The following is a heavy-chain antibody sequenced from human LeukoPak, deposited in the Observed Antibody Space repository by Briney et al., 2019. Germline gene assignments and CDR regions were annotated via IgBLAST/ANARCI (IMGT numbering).Heavy chain of an antibody. J-gene: IGHJ1*01. V-gene: IGHV3-7*03. CDR2: IHQDGSEI. CDR1: GFILSTSW. Sequence: GGSLRLSCVASGFILSTSWMSWVRQAPGRGLEWVANIHQDGSEIYYVDSVKGRFTISRDNAKNSLYLQMNSLGAEDSAMYYCARRDGYSIFQHWGQGTLVTVSS. CDR3: ARRDGYSIFQH. D-gene: IGHD5-24*01.